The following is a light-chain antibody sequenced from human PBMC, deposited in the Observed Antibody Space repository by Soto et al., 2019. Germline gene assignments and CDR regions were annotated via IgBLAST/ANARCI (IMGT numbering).Light chain of an antibody. CDR2: DAT. Sequence: TVLTQSPGSLSLSPGERATLSCKASQTIRNIYLAWYQQKPGQAPRLLIHDATSRATGIPDRFSGSGSGTDFTLTISSLEPEDFAVYYCQQRSNWPPKFGQGTKVDIK. CDR3: QQRSNWPPK. V-gene: IGKV3D-20*02. CDR1: QTIRNIY. J-gene: IGKJ1*01.